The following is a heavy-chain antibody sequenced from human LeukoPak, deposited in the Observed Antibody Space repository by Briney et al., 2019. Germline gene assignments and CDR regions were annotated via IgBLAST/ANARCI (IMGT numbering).Heavy chain of an antibody. Sequence: PSETLSLTCAVYGGPFTEYDWNWIRQPPGKGLEWLGEISHSGNTKYNPSLKSRVAMSVDTSKNHFSLKLSSVTAADTAVYYCAMSVTSEGHRIRNYWGQGTLVTVSS. CDR3: AMSVTSEGHRIRNY. V-gene: IGHV4-34*01. CDR2: ISHSGNT. J-gene: IGHJ4*02. D-gene: IGHD4-4*01. CDR1: GGPFTEYD.